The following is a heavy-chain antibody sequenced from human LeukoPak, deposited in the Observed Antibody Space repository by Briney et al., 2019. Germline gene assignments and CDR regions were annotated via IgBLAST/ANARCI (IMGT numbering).Heavy chain of an antibody. CDR2: INSDGSST. V-gene: IGHV3-74*01. CDR1: GFTFISYW. D-gene: IGHD1-14*01. CDR3: ASGLPPGIIDY. J-gene: IGHJ4*02. Sequence: PGGSLRLSCAASGFTFISYWMHWVRQAPGKGLVWVSRINSDGSSTSYADSVKGRFTISRDNSKNTLYLQMNSLRAEDTAVYYCASGLPPGIIDYWGQGTLVTVSS.